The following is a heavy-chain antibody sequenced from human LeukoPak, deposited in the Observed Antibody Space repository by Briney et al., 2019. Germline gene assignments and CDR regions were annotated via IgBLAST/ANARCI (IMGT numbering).Heavy chain of an antibody. V-gene: IGHV3-21*01. J-gene: IGHJ3*02. Sequence: GGSLRLSCVVSGFTFSTFTMNWVRQAPGKGLEWVSCISSSSSYIYYADSVKGRFTISRDNAKNSLYLQMNSLRAEDTAVYYCARDRRMAYCGGDCYRVFAFDIWGQGTMVTVSS. D-gene: IGHD2-21*02. CDR3: ARDRRMAYCGGDCYRVFAFDI. CDR2: ISSSSSYI. CDR1: GFTFSTFT.